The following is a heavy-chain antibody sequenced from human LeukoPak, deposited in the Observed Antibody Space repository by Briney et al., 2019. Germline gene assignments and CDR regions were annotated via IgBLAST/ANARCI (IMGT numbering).Heavy chain of an antibody. V-gene: IGHV3-64*01. D-gene: IGHD2-2*01. CDR1: GFTFSTYA. J-gene: IGHJ4*02. CDR3: ARWGSTSCYDY. Sequence: GGALRLSCAASGFTFSTYAMHWVRQAPGKGLEYVSAISTNGGSTYYANSVKGRFTISRDNSKNTLYLQMGSVRAEDMAVYYCARWGSTSCYDYWGQGTLVTVSS. CDR2: ISTNGGST.